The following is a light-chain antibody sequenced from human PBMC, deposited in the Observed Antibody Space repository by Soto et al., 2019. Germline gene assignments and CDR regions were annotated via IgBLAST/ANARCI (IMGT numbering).Light chain of an antibody. CDR2: EVA. Sequence: QSALTQPPSASGSPGQSVTISYTGTSSDVGGYNFVSWYQQHPGKSPKLVLYEVAKRPSGVPDRFSGSKSANTASLIVSGLQVEDEADYYCSSYAGSNSDVFGTGTKVTVL. CDR1: SSDVGGYNF. J-gene: IGLJ1*01. CDR3: SSYAGSNSDV. V-gene: IGLV2-8*01.